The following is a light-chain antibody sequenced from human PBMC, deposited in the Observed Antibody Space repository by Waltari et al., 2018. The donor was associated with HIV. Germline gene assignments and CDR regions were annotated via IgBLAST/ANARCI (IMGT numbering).Light chain of an antibody. V-gene: IGKV3-20*01. CDR1: QSISASQ. CDR2: GAS. CDR3: QQYGRSPIT. Sequence: EIVLTQSPDTLSVSPGQSATLSCRASQSISASQLAWYQQKPGQAPRLVIYGASTRATGIPDRFSGSGSGTDFALTISRLGPEDSAVFYCQQYGRSPITFGLGTRLEIK. J-gene: IGKJ5*01.